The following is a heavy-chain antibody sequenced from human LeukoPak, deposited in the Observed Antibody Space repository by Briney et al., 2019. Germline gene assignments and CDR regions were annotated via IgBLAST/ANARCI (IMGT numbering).Heavy chain of an antibody. Sequence: GGSLRLSCAASGFTFSSYSMNWVRQAPGKGLEWVSSISSSSSYIYYADPVKGRFTISRDNAKNSLYLQMNSLRAEDTAVYYCARGGIDFDYWGQRTLVTVSS. D-gene: IGHD2-15*01. CDR3: ARGGIDFDY. J-gene: IGHJ4*02. CDR2: ISSSSSYI. CDR1: GFTFSSYS. V-gene: IGHV3-21*01.